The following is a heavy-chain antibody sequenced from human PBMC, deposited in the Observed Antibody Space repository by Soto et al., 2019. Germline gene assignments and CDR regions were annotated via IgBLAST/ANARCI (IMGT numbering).Heavy chain of an antibody. D-gene: IGHD2-15*01. J-gene: IGHJ6*02. CDR3: ARQGVVVAVYYYYYYGMDV. Sequence: PSETLSLTCTVSGGSISSSSYYWGWIRQPPGKGLEWIGSIYYSGSTYYNPSLKSRVTISVDTSKNQFSLKLSSVTAADTAVYYCARQGVVVAVYYYYYYGMDVWGQGTTVTVSS. CDR2: IYYSGST. V-gene: IGHV4-39*01. CDR1: GGSISSSSYY.